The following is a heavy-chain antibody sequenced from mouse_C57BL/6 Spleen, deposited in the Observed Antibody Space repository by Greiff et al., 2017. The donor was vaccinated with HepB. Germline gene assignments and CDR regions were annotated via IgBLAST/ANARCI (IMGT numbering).Heavy chain of an antibody. D-gene: IGHD2-2*01. V-gene: IGHV1-69*01. CDR3: AIYGYYRDY. CDR1: GYTFTSYW. CDR2: IDPSDSYT. J-gene: IGHJ2*01. Sequence: QVQLQQPGAELVMPGASVKLSCKASGYTFTSYWMHWVKQRPGQGLEWIGEIDPSDSYTNYNQKFKGKSTLTVDKSSSTAYMQLSSLTSEDSAVYYCAIYGYYRDYWGQGTTLTVSS.